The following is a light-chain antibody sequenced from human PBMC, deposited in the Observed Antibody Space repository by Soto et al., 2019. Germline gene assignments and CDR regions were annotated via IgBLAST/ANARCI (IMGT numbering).Light chain of an antibody. Sequence: QSALTQPTSVSGSPGQSITISYTGASSDVGGFDHVSWYQQHPGKVPRLLIYDVSSRPSGVSDRFSGSKSGNTASLTISGLQAEDEADYYCNSFTTTNTYVFGTGTKVTVL. CDR3: NSFTTTNTYV. J-gene: IGLJ1*01. CDR1: SSDVGGFDH. V-gene: IGLV2-14*03. CDR2: DVS.